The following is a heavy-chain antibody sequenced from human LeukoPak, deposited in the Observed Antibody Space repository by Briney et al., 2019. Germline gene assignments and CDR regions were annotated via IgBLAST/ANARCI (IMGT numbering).Heavy chain of an antibody. CDR3: ARVIYGSGSYLKPDYYYYGMDV. D-gene: IGHD3-10*01. V-gene: IGHV4-34*01. Sequence: SETLSLTCAVYGGSFSGYYWSRIRQPPGKGLEWIGEINHSGSTNYNPSLKSRVTISVDTSKNQFSLKLSSVTAADTAVYYCARVIYGSGSYLKPDYYYYGMDVWGQGTTVTVSS. J-gene: IGHJ6*02. CDR2: INHSGST. CDR1: GGSFSGYY.